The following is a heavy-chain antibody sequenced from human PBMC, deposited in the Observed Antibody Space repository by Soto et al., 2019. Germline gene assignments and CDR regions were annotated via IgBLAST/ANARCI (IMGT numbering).Heavy chain of an antibody. CDR1: GHTLSDFS. J-gene: IGHJ4*02. CDR3: ATDLLTAVAGEEGF. D-gene: IGHD6-19*01. V-gene: IGHV1-24*01. CDR2: FDPEDGDP. Sequence: QVQLVQSGAEVKKPGASVKVSCNVSGHTLSDFSMHWVRQAPGRGLEWMGGFDPEDGDPIYAQNFQGRVTMTEDSSTDTAYMELSSLGFEDTAMYYCATDLLTAVAGEEGFWGQGTLVTVSS.